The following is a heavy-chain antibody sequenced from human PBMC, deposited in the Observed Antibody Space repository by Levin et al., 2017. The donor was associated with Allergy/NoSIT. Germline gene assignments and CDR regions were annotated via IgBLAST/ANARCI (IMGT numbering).Heavy chain of an antibody. D-gene: IGHD6-13*01. CDR2: IYYSGST. J-gene: IGHJ3*02. CDR1: GGSISSGGYY. V-gene: IGHV4-31*03. Sequence: KPSETLSLTCTVSGGSISSGGYYWSWIRQHPGKGLEWIGYIYYSGSTYYNPSLKSRVTISVDTSKNQFSLKLSSVTAADTAVYYCARERGGYSSSWYVEGAFDIWGQGTMVTVSS. CDR3: ARERGGYSSSWYVEGAFDI.